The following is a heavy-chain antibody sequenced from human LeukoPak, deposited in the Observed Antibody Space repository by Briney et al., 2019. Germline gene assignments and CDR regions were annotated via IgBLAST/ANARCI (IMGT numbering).Heavy chain of an antibody. CDR1: GGSISSYY. Sequence: PSETLSLTCTVSGGSISSYYWSWIRQPAGKGLEWIGRIYTSGSTNYNPSLKSRVTMSVDTSKNQFSLKLSSVTAADTAVYYCARFAPYCSSTSCYSWFDPWGQGTLVTVSS. V-gene: IGHV4-4*07. CDR3: ARFAPYCSSTSCYSWFDP. CDR2: IYTSGST. J-gene: IGHJ5*02. D-gene: IGHD2-2*02.